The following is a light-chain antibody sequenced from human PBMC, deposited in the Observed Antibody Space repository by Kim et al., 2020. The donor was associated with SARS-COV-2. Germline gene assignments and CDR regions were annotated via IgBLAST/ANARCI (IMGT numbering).Light chain of an antibody. CDR3: QQYNSYLYT. V-gene: IGKV1-5*03. Sequence: SASVGARVTITCRASQSISSWLAWYQQKPGTAPKLLIYKASSLESGVPSRFSGSGSGTEFTLTISSLQPDDFATYYCQQYNSYLYTFGQGTKLEI. CDR2: KAS. J-gene: IGKJ2*01. CDR1: QSISSW.